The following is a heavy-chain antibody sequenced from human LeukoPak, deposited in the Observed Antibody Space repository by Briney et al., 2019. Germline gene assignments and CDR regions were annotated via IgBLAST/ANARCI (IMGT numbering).Heavy chain of an antibody. CDR2: INHSGST. Sequence: SETLSLTCDVSGGSLTGYYWRWIRQPPGKGLEWIGEINHSGSTKYNPSLKSRVTISVDTSTNQFFLRLTSVTAADTAVYYCACHAVRYSAYDREEDAFDIWGQGTTVTVSS. J-gene: IGHJ3*02. CDR1: GGSLTGYY. CDR3: ACHAVRYSAYDREEDAFDI. V-gene: IGHV4-34*01. D-gene: IGHD5-12*01.